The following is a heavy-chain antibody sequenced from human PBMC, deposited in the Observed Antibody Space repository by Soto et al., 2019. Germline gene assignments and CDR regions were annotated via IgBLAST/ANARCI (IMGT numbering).Heavy chain of an antibody. V-gene: IGHV1-69*06. Sequence: GASVKVSCKASGGTFSSYAISWVRQAPGQGLEWMGGIIPIFGTANYAQKFQGRVTITADKSTSTAYMELSSLRSEDTAVYYCARDKNYYDSSGYYPPRYFQHWGQGTLVTVSS. CDR2: IIPIFGTA. CDR1: GGTFSSYA. J-gene: IGHJ1*01. D-gene: IGHD3-22*01. CDR3: ARDKNYYDSSGYYPPRYFQH.